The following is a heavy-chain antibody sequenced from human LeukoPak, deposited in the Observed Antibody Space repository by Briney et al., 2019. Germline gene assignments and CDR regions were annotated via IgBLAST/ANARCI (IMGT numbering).Heavy chain of an antibody. Sequence: GGSLRLSCAASGFTFSSYEMNWVRQAPGKGLEWVSYISSSGSTIYYADSVKGRFTISRDNAENSLYLQMDSLRAEDTAVYYCATDKISGSGSIDYWGQGTLVTVSS. CDR1: GFTFSSYE. D-gene: IGHD3-10*01. CDR2: ISSSGSTI. CDR3: ATDKISGSGSIDY. V-gene: IGHV3-48*03. J-gene: IGHJ4*02.